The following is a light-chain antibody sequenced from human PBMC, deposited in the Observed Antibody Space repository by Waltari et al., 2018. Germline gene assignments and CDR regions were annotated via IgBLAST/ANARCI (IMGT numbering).Light chain of an antibody. CDR1: PSIRTY. J-gene: IGKJ2*01. V-gene: IGKV3-11*01. CDR3: QQRGNWPVYT. CDR2: DVS. Sequence: EIVLTQSPATLSLPHFPLSPLSFLTLPSIRTYFSCNQQKPGQAPRLLIYDVSTRATGIPARFSGSRSGTDFTLTISSLEPDDFAVYYCQQRGNWPVYTFGQGTKLEIK.